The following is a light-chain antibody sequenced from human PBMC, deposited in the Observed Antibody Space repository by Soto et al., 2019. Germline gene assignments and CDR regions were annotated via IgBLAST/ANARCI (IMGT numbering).Light chain of an antibody. CDR3: QQRSNWLWT. J-gene: IGKJ1*01. V-gene: IGKV3-11*01. Sequence: EVVLTQFPVTLSLSPGERATLSCRASQSVSSYLAWYQQKPGQAPRLLINDASNRATGIPGRFSGSGSGTDFTLTISSLEPEDVAVYYCQQRSNWLWTFGQGTKVEIK. CDR1: QSVSSY. CDR2: DAS.